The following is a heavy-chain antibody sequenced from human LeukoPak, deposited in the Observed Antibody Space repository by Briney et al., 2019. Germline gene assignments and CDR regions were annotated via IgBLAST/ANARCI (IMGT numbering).Heavy chain of an antibody. J-gene: IGHJ3*02. CDR1: EGTFSSYA. Sequence: GASVTVSCKASEGTFSSYAISWVRQAPGQGLEWMGGIIPIFGTANYAQKFQGRVTITADESTSTAYMELSSLRSEDTAVYYCARDNCSGGSCYRADAFDIWGQGTMVTVSS. CDR3: ARDNCSGGSCYRADAFDI. V-gene: IGHV1-69*13. CDR2: IIPIFGTA. D-gene: IGHD2-15*01.